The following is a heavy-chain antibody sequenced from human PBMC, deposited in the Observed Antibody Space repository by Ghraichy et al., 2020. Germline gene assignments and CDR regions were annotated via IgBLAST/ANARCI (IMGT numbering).Heavy chain of an antibody. D-gene: IGHD3-10*01. Sequence: SETLSLTCTVSGGSISSYYWSWIRQPPGKGLEWIGYIYYSGSTNYNPSLKSRVTISVDTSKNQFSLKLSSVTAADPAVYYCARVHMVRGVIITPIFDSWGQGTLVTVSS. J-gene: IGHJ4*02. CDR2: IYYSGST. V-gene: IGHV4-59*01. CDR3: ARVHMVRGVIITPIFDS. CDR1: GGSISSYY.